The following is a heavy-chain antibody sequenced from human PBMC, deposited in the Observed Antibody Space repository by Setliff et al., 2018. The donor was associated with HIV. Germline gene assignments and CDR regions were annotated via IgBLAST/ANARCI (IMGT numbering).Heavy chain of an antibody. V-gene: IGHV1-2*02. D-gene: IGHD3-22*01. CDR3: ARTRPPQGGYYDSSGYYGGMDV. Sequence: ASVKVSCKASGYTFTDNYIHWVRQAPGQGLEWMAWINSASGGTNYAQNFQGRVTVTRDTSINTAYVELNSLKSDDTAVYYCARTRPPQGGYYDSSGYYGGMDVWGQGTTVTVSS. CDR1: GYTFTDNY. J-gene: IGHJ6*02. CDR2: INSASGGT.